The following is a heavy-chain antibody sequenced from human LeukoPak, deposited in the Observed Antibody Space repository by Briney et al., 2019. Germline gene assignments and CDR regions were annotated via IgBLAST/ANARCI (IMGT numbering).Heavy chain of an antibody. D-gene: IGHD3-16*01. CDR3: ARGLGPHDY. J-gene: IGHJ4*02. V-gene: IGHV4-39*07. CDR2: IYYSGST. CDR1: GGSISSSSYY. Sequence: SETLSLTCTVSGGSISSSSYYWGWIRQPPGKGLEWIGSIYYSGSTYYNPSLKSRVTISVDTSKNQFSLKLSSVTAADTAVYHCARGLGPHDYWGQGTLVTVSS.